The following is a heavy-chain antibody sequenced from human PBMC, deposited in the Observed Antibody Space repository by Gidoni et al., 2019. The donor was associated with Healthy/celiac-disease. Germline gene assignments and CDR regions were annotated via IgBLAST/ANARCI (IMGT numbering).Heavy chain of an antibody. J-gene: IGHJ4*02. D-gene: IGHD3-10*01. CDR3: ARQADSGPDFDY. V-gene: IGHV3-7*03. Sequence: EVQLVASRGGLVQPGWSLRLSCAASGFTFRSYWMSWVRPAPGKGLEWVANIKQDGSEKYYVDAVKGRFTISRDNAKNSLYLQMNSLRAEDTAVYYGARQADSGPDFDYWGQGTLVTVSS. CDR1: GFTFRSYW. CDR2: IKQDGSEK.